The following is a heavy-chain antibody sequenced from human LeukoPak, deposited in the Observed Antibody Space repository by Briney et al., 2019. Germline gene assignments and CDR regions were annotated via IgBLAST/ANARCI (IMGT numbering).Heavy chain of an antibody. D-gene: IGHD2-8*01. CDR3: TSGYCTNGVCPTFDY. Sequence: PGRSLRLSCAASGFTFDDYAMHWVRQAPGKGLEWASGISWNSGSIGYADSVKGRFTISRDNAKNSLYLQMNSLRAEDTALYYCTSGYCTNGVCPTFDYWGQGTLVTVSS. CDR1: GFTFDDYA. CDR2: ISWNSGSI. V-gene: IGHV3-9*01. J-gene: IGHJ4*02.